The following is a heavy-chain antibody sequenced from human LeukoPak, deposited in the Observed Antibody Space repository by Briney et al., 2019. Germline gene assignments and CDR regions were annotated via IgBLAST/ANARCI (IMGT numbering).Heavy chain of an antibody. CDR1: GGSFSGYY. CDR3: ARASFPPWGTNGVSDWFDP. CDR2: INHSGST. J-gene: IGHJ5*02. Sequence: SETLSLTCAVYGGSFSGYYWSWIRQPPGKGLEWIGEINHSGSTYYNPSLKSRVTISVDTSKNQFSLKLSSVTAADTAVYHCARASFPPWGTNGVSDWFDPWGQGTLVTVSS. D-gene: IGHD2-8*01. V-gene: IGHV4-34*01.